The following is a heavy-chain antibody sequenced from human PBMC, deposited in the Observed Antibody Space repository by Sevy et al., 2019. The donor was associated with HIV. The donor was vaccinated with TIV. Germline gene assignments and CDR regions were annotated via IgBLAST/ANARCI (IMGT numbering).Heavy chain of an antibody. Sequence: GGSLRLSCTVSGFIFSNFAMHWVRQAPGKGLEWVAVTSYDGSHNYYADSVKGRFTVSRDNSRNILSLEMSSLTRDDTAVYYCARGENDDEFFQYWCQGTLVTVSS. CDR3: ARGENDDEFFQY. V-gene: IGHV3-30*04. CDR2: TSYDGSHN. D-gene: IGHD1-26*01. CDR1: GFIFSNFA. J-gene: IGHJ1*01.